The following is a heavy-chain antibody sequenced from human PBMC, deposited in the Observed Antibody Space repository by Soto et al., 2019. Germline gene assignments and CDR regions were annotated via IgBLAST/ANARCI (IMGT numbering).Heavy chain of an antibody. Sequence: TSETLSLTCTVSGGSISSYYWSWIRQPPGKGLEWIGYIYYSGSTNYNPSLKSRVTISADTSKNQFSLKLSSVTAADTAVYYCGRFTALSHIYYYYYMDVWGKGTRVTVSS. CDR3: GRFTALSHIYYYYYMDV. J-gene: IGHJ6*03. V-gene: IGHV4-59*08. CDR1: GGSISSYY. CDR2: IYYSGST.